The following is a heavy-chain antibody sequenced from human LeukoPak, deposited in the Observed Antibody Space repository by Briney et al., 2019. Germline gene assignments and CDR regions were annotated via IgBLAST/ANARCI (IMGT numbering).Heavy chain of an antibody. Sequence: ASVKVPCKASGYTFTSYDINWVRQATGQGLEWMGWMNPNSGNTGYAQKFQGRVTMTGNTSISTAYMELSSLRSEDTAVYYCARGVYCSSTSCYGDNWFDPWGQGTLVTVSS. V-gene: IGHV1-8*01. D-gene: IGHD2-2*01. CDR1: GYTFTSYD. CDR3: ARGVYCSSTSCYGDNWFDP. J-gene: IGHJ5*02. CDR2: MNPNSGNT.